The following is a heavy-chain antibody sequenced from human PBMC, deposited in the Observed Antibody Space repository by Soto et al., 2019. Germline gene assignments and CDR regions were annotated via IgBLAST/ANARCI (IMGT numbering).Heavy chain of an antibody. J-gene: IGHJ2*01. CDR1: GGSISSGGYY. D-gene: IGHD2-15*01. Sequence: QVQLQESGPGLVKPSQTLSLTCTVSGGSISSGGYYWSWIRQHPGKGLEWIGYIYYSGSTYYNPSLKSRVTISVDTSKNQFSLKLSSVTAADTAVYYCAREKTEGVAATPPVPWYFDLWGRGTLVTVSS. V-gene: IGHV4-31*03. CDR3: AREKTEGVAATPPVPWYFDL. CDR2: IYYSGST.